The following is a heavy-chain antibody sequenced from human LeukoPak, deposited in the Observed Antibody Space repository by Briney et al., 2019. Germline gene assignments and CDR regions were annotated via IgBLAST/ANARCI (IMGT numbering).Heavy chain of an antibody. CDR3: AKDAHLGSGSYGGY. J-gene: IGHJ4*02. CDR1: GFSLSSHS. CDR2: ISGSGGST. Sequence: GGSLRLSNAPSGFSLSSHSVSCVRRVHGRGIEWVSSISGSGGSTYYADSVKGRFTISRDNSKNTLYLQMNSLRAEDTAVYYCAKDAHLGSGSYGGYWGQGTLVTVSS. V-gene: IGHV3-23*01. D-gene: IGHD1-26*01.